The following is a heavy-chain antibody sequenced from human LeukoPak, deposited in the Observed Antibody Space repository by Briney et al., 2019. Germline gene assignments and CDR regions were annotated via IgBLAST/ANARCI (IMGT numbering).Heavy chain of an antibody. D-gene: IGHD3-3*01. CDR2: ISGSGDNT. J-gene: IGHJ4*02. Sequence: GGSLRLSCAASGFTFSSYTMSWVRQAPGKGLEWVSAISGSGDNTYYADSVKGRFTISRDNSKNTLYLQMNSLRAEDTAVYYCAKASSTIFGVVIKREYYFDYWGQGTLVTVSS. V-gene: IGHV3-23*01. CDR3: AKASSTIFGVVIKREYYFDY. CDR1: GFTFSSYT.